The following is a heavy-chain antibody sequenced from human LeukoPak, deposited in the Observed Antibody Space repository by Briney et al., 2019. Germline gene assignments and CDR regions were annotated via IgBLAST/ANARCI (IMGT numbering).Heavy chain of an antibody. D-gene: IGHD5-24*01. CDR3: ARIQYEMATGDY. CDR1: GGYVSSGSYY. J-gene: IGHJ4*02. V-gene: IGHV4-61*01. CDR2: IYYSGST. Sequence: SETLSLTCTVSGGYVSSGSYYWSWIRQPPGKGLEWIGYIYYSGSTNYNPSLKSRVTISVDTSKNQFSLKLSSVTAADTAVYYCARIQYEMATGDYWGQGTLVTVSS.